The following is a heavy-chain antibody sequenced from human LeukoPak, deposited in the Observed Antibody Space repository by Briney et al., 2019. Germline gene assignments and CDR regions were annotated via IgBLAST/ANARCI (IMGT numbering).Heavy chain of an antibody. V-gene: IGHV1-2*06. Sequence: GASVNVSCMASGYTFAGYYMDWVRQAAGDGLEWMGRIHPNSGGTNYGQMFEGRVTMSRGTSISTAYMELSRLRSDDTAVYYCARAQTVGVDYWGQGTLVTVSS. CDR1: GYTFAGYY. D-gene: IGHD1-26*01. CDR3: ARAQTVGVDY. J-gene: IGHJ4*02. CDR2: IHPNSGGT.